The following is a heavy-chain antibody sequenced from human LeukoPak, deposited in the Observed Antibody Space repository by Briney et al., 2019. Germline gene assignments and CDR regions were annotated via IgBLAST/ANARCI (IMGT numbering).Heavy chain of an antibody. CDR2: INPNSGGT. D-gene: IGHD2-15*01. CDR1: GYTFTGYY. V-gene: IGHV1-2*02. Sequence: ASVKVSCKASGYTFTGYYMHWVRQAPGQGLEWMGWINPNSGGTNYAQKFQGGVTMTRDTSISTAYMELSRLRSDDTAVYYCAREHCSGGSCYSLAFDIWGQGTMVTVSS. J-gene: IGHJ3*02. CDR3: AREHCSGGSCYSLAFDI.